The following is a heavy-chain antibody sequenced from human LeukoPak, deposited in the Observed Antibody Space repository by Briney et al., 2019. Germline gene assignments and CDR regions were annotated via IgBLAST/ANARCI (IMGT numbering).Heavy chain of an antibody. Sequence: SETLSLTCAVSGYSISSGYYWGWIRQPPGKGLEWIGSIYHSGSTYYNPSLQSRVTISVDTSTNQFSLNLSSVTAADTAVYYCARGRAGSYRSYFDYWGQGTLVTVSS. CDR3: ARGRAGSYRSYFDY. CDR2: IYHSGST. CDR1: GYSISSGYY. D-gene: IGHD3-10*01. J-gene: IGHJ4*02. V-gene: IGHV4-38-2*01.